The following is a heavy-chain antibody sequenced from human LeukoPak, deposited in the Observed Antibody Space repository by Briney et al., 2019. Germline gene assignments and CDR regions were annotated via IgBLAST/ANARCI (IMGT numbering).Heavy chain of an antibody. CDR2: ISYTGNT. CDR1: GGPISSSDYY. CDR3: ARLTHSYYADSSGYYPYYCMDV. V-gene: IGHV4-39*02. Sequence: SETLSLTCSVSGGPISSSDYYWGWIRQPPGKGLEWIGRISYTGNTYYTPSLKSRVTISVDTSNNLLSLRLSSVTAGDTAVYYCARLTHSYYADSSGYYPYYCMDVWGKGTTVTVSS. D-gene: IGHD3-22*01. J-gene: IGHJ6*03.